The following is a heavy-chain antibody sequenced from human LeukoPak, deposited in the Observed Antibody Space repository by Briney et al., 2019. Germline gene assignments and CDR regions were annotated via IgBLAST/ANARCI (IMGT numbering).Heavy chain of an antibody. CDR1: GYSFSDHA. CDR3: ARGTDMAMAGYYWGMDV. Sequence: ASVKVSCKASGYSFSDHAIHWLRQAPGRSLEWIGWITVDIDDTRYSQRFQDRVTLTRDTSASTAYMELRNLRSEDTAVYFCARGTDMAMAGYYWGMDVWGKGTAVTVSS. J-gene: IGHJ6*04. D-gene: IGHD6-19*01. V-gene: IGHV1-3*01. CDR2: ITVDIDDT.